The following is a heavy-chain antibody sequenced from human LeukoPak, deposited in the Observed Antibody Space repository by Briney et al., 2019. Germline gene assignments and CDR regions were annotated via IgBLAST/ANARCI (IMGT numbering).Heavy chain of an antibody. J-gene: IGHJ4*02. CDR1: GGSINSHY. D-gene: IGHD2-2*01. CDR3: ARGDHRYCSSTSCPIHFDY. Sequence: SETLSLTCTISGGSINSHYWSWIRQPPGKGLEGIGYIYHSGSTNYNASLKSRVPLSIDTSKNHFSMKLSSVTTADTAVYYCARGDHRYCSSTSCPIHFDYWGQGTLVTVSS. V-gene: IGHV4-59*11. CDR2: IYHSGST.